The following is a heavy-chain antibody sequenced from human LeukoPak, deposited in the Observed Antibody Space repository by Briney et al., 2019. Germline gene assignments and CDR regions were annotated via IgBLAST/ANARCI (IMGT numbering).Heavy chain of an antibody. Sequence: SETLSLTCTVSGGSISSYYWSWIRQPPGKGLEWIGYIFYTGSTNYNPSLKSRVTISVLTSKNRFSLKLSSVTAADTAVYYCARGLWFGETRLDYWGQGTLVTVSS. J-gene: IGHJ4*02. CDR3: ARGLWFGETRLDY. CDR2: IFYTGST. D-gene: IGHD3-10*01. CDR1: GGSISSYY. V-gene: IGHV4-59*01.